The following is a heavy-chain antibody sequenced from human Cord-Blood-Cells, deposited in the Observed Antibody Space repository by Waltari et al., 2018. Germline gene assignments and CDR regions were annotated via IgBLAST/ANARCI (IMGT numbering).Heavy chain of an antibody. Sequence: QVQLVESGGGVVQPGRSLRLSCAASGFTFSSYAMHGVRQAPGKGLEWVAVISYDGSNKYYADSVKGRFTISRDNSKNTLYLQMNSLRAEDTAVYYCARCWDYWGQGTLVTVSS. CDR3: ARCWDY. J-gene: IGHJ4*02. CDR2: ISYDGSNK. CDR1: GFTFSSYA. V-gene: IGHV3-30*04.